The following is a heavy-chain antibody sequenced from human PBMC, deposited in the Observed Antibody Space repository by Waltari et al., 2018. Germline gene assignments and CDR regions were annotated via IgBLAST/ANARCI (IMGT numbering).Heavy chain of an antibody. V-gene: IGHV4-59*01. CDR2: INYSGTT. CDR1: GGSISSYY. D-gene: IGHD2-2*01. CDR3: ARGLGYCSSNRCLDAFDL. J-gene: IGHJ3*01. Sequence: QVQLQESGPGLVKPSETLSLTCTVSGGSISSYYWAWIRQPPGKGRDWIGSINYSGTTNYDPSLKSRGTISVDTSKNQFSLNVSSVTAADTAVYYCARGLGYCSSNRCLDAFDLWGQGTMVTVSS.